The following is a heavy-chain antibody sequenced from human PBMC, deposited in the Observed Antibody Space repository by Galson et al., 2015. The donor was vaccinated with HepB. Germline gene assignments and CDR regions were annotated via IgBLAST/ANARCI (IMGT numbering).Heavy chain of an antibody. Sequence: SLRLSCAASGFTFRSYGMHWVRQAPGKGLEWVAFISFDGRNKYVSDSVKGRLTISRDNSKNTLYLQMNNLGTQDTAVYYCSNGRVEFGESLDVPWDAMHVWGQGILVTVSS. CDR1: GFTFRSYG. D-gene: IGHD3-10*01. CDR2: ISFDGRNK. CDR3: SNGRVEFGESLDVPWDAMHV. J-gene: IGHJ4*02. V-gene: IGHV3-30*18.